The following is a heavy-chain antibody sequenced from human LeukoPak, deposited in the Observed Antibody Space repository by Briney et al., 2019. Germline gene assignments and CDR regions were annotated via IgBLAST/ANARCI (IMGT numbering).Heavy chain of an antibody. V-gene: IGHV4-31*03. CDR2: IYYSGST. Sequence: PSETLSLTCTVSGGSISSSGYYWSWIRQHPGKGLEWIGYIYYSGSTYYNPSLKSRVTISVDTSKNQFSLKLSSVTAADTAVYYCARDLRRNWFDPWGQGTLVTVSS. J-gene: IGHJ5*02. CDR1: GGSISSSGYY. CDR3: ARDLRRNWFDP.